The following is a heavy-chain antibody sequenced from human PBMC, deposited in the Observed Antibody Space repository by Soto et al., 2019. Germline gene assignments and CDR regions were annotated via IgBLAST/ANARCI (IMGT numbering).Heavy chain of an antibody. D-gene: IGHD3-22*01. CDR2: INPSGGST. V-gene: IGHV1-46*01. J-gene: IGHJ5*02. CDR3: ARGTMIVAKFDP. CDR1: GGTFSSYA. Sequence: ASVKVSCKASGGTFSSYAISWVRQAPGQGLEWMGIINPSGGSTSYAQKFQGRVTMTRDTSTSTVYMELSSLGSEDTAVYYCARGTMIVAKFDPWGQGTLVTVSA.